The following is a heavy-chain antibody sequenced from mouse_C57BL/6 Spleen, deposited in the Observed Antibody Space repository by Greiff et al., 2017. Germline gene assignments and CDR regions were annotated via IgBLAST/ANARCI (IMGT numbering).Heavy chain of an antibody. D-gene: IGHD1-1*01. Sequence: VQLQQSGAELVRPGASVKLSCTASGFNIKDDYMHWVKQRPEQGLEWIGWIDPENGDTEYASKLQGKDTITADTSSNTAYLQLSSLTTEDTAVYYCTLITTVVGDYWGQGTTLTVSS. V-gene: IGHV14-4*01. CDR2: IDPENGDT. J-gene: IGHJ2*01. CDR3: TLITTVVGDY. CDR1: GFNIKDDY.